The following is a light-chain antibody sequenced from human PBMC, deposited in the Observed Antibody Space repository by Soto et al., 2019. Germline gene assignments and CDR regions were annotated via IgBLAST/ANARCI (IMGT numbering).Light chain of an antibody. J-gene: IGKJ1*01. V-gene: IGKV3-20*01. CDR2: DAS. Sequence: EIVVTQSPGTLSLSPGESATLSCRASQSVTSGYLAWYQQKPGRAPRLLMYDASSRASDIPDRFSGTGSGTDFTLTISRLEPDDFAVYYCQQYDTSPWAFGQGTKVDIK. CDR1: QSVTSGY. CDR3: QQYDTSPWA.